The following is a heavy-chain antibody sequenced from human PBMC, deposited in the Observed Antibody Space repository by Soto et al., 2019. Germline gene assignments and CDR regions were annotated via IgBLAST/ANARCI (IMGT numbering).Heavy chain of an antibody. Sequence: PGGSLRLSCAASGFTFDDYAMHWVRQAPGKGLEWVSGISWNSGSIGYADSVKGRFTISRDNAKKSLYLQMNSLTAEDTALYYCASGRGYDILTGYYPYFDYWGQGTLVTVSS. D-gene: IGHD3-9*01. CDR3: ASGRGYDILTGYYPYFDY. CDR2: ISWNSGSI. V-gene: IGHV3-9*01. J-gene: IGHJ4*02. CDR1: GFTFDDYA.